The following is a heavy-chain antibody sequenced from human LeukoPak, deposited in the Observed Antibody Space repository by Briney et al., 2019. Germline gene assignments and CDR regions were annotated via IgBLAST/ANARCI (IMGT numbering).Heavy chain of an antibody. V-gene: IGHV3-20*04. D-gene: IGHD6-6*01. CDR2: INWNGGST. J-gene: IGHJ4*02. CDR1: GFTFNDYG. CDR3: ARIFGSSSVLGAFDY. Sequence: GGSLRLSCAASGFTFNDYGMSWVRQAPGKGLEWVAGINWNGGSTGYADSVKGRFTISRDNAKNSLYLQMNSLRAEDTALYYCARIFGSSSVLGAFDYWGQGTLVTVPS.